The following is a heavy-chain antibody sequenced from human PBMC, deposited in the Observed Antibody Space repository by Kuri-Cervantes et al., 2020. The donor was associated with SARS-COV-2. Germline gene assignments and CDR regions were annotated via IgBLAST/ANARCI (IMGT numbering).Heavy chain of an antibody. V-gene: IGHV4-30-2*01. CDR1: GGSISSGGYS. D-gene: IGHD6-13*01. CDR2: IYHSGST. CDR3: ARRNSPYSSSSYYFDY. J-gene: IGHJ4*02. Sequence: SQTLSLTCAVSGGSISSGGYSWSWIRQPPGKGLEWIGYIYHSGSTYYNPSLKSRVTISVDRSKNQFSLKLSSVTAADTAVHYCARRNSPYSSSSYYFDYWGQGTLVTVSS.